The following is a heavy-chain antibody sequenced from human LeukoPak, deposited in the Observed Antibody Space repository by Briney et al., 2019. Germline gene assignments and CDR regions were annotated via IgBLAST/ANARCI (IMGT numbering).Heavy chain of an antibody. Sequence: GGSLRLSCAASGFIVSSHYMSWVRQAPGKGLEWVSVIYSGGSTYYADSVKGRFTISRDNSKNTLYLQMNSLRAEDTAVYYCARGGVTRGYYYYGMDVWGQGTTVTVSS. CDR2: IYSGGST. J-gene: IGHJ6*02. CDR1: GFIVSSHY. CDR3: ARGGVTRGYYYYGMDV. D-gene: IGHD2-21*02. V-gene: IGHV3-66*01.